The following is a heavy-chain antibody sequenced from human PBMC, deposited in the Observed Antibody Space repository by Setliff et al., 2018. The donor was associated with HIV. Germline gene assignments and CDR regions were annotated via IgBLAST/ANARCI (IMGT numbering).Heavy chain of an antibody. Sequence: ASVKVSCKVSGYSVTELSIHWVRQAPGKGLEWMGSFDLEDGETIYAQKFQGRVTITADESTSTAYMELSGLRSEDTAVYYCARGRGRYYDSRSYLDYWGQGTLVTVSS. CDR1: GYSVTELS. CDR2: FDLEDGET. V-gene: IGHV1-24*01. CDR3: ARGRGRYYDSRSYLDY. J-gene: IGHJ4*02. D-gene: IGHD3-22*01.